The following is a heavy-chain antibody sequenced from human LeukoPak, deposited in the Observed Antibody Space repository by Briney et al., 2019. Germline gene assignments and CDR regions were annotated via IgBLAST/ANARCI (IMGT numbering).Heavy chain of an antibody. CDR1: GYTFTSYA. J-gene: IGHJ4*02. V-gene: IGHV1-3*01. CDR3: ARIGIAVAGRSYFDY. D-gene: IGHD6-19*01. Sequence: ASVKVSCKASGYTFTSYAMHWVRQAPGQRLEWMGWINAGNGSTKYSQKFQGRVTITRDTSASTAYMELSSLRSEDTAVYYCARIGIAVAGRSYFDYWGQGTLVTVSS. CDR2: INAGNGST.